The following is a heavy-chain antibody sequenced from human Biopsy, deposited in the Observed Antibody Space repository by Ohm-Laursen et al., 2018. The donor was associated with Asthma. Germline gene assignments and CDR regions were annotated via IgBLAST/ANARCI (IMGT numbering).Heavy chain of an antibody. V-gene: IGHV3-30*18. J-gene: IGHJ6*02. CDR1: GFTFSSYG. CDR3: AKDTEARYDFWSGLSYNYYGMDV. CDR2: ISYDGSNK. D-gene: IGHD3-3*01. Sequence: SLRLSCAASGFTFSSYGMYWVRQAPGKGLEWVAVISYDGSNKYYADSVKGRFTISRDNSKNTLYLQMNSLRAEDTAVYYCAKDTEARYDFWSGLSYNYYGMDVWGQGTTVTVSS.